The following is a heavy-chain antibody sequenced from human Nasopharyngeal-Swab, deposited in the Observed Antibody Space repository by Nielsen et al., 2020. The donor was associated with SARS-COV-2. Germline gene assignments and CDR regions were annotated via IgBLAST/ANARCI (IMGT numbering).Heavy chain of an antibody. CDR2: MNPHSVNT. V-gene: IGHV1-8*01. CDR3: AREDYYDSSGYPLYYYYGMDV. J-gene: IGHJ6*02. D-gene: IGHD3-22*01. Sequence: WVRQAPGQGLEWMGWMNPHSVNTDYAQKFQGRVTMTRNTSTSTAYMELSSLRSEDTAVYYCAREDYYDSSGYPLYYYYGMDVWGQGTTVTVSS.